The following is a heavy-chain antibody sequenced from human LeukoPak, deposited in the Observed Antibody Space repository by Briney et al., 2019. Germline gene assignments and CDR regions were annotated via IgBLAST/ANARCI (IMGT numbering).Heavy chain of an antibody. Sequence: GGSLRLSCAASGFTLSNYNMNWVRQALGKGLEGVSYISSSSSPIYYADSVKGRFTISRDNAKNSLYLQMDSLRAEDTAVYYCAGQFNYGSGFDPWGQGTLVTVSS. CDR1: GFTLSNYN. J-gene: IGHJ5*02. CDR3: AGQFNYGSGFDP. D-gene: IGHD3-10*01. V-gene: IGHV3-48*01. CDR2: ISSSSSPI.